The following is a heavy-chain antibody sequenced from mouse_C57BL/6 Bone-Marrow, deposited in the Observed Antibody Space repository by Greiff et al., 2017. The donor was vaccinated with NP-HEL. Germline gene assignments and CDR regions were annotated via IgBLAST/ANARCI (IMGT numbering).Heavy chain of an antibody. CDR3: ARLGTTVAFDY. J-gene: IGHJ2*01. Sequence: VQLQQSGAELARPGASVKMSCKASGYTFTSYTMHWVKQRPGQGLEWIGYINPSSGYTKYNQKFKDKATLTADKSSSTAYMQLRSRTSEDSAVYYCARLGTTVAFDYWGQGTTPTVTA. CDR1: GYTFTSYT. V-gene: IGHV1-4*01. CDR2: INPSSGYT. D-gene: IGHD1-1*01.